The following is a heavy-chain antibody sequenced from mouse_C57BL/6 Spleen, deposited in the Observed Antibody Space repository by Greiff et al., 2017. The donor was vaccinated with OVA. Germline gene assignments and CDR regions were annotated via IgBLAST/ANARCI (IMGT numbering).Heavy chain of an antibody. Sequence: EVNLMESGGGLVKPGGSLKLSCAASGFTFSSYAMSWVRQTPEKRLEWVATISDGGSYTYYPANVKGRFTISRDNAKNNLYLQMSHLKSEDTAMYYCAREGSYYFDYWGQGTTLTVSS. V-gene: IGHV5-4*01. CDR1: GFTFSSYA. CDR3: AREGSYYFDY. J-gene: IGHJ2*01. CDR2: ISDGGSYT.